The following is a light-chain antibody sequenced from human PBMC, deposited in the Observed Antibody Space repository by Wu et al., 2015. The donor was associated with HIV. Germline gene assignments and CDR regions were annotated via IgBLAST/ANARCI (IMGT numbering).Light chain of an antibody. CDR2: DAS. V-gene: IGKV1-9*01. J-gene: IGKJ5*01. Sequence: IQLTQSPSSLSASIGDRVTITCRASQDIATYLAWYQQIPGKAPRVLIYDASTLQTGVSSRFSGSGSGAEFTLSISRLEPEDFAVYYCQQHNKWPLTFGQGTRLEIK. CDR1: QDIATY. CDR3: QQHNKWPLT.